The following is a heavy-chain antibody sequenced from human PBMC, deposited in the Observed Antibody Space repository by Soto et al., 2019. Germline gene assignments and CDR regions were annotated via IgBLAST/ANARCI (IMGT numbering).Heavy chain of an antibody. CDR1: GFTCSDHY. V-gene: IGHV3-72*01. J-gene: IGHJ4*01. Sequence: RLSCAAFGFTCSDHYMDWVRQAPGKGLEWVGRIGNKANSYTTEYAASVKGRFTISRDDSRNSLFLQMNSLKTEDTAVYYCSRAGILTTPYYFDYWGQGTLVTVSS. D-gene: IGHD4-4*01. CDR3: SRAGILTTPYYFDY. CDR2: IGNKANSYTT.